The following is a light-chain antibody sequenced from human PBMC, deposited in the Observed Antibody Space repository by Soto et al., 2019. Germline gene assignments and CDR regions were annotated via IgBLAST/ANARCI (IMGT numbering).Light chain of an antibody. CDR1: QSVGDN. CDR2: GAS. V-gene: IGKV3-15*01. J-gene: IGKJ1*01. Sequence: EVVMTQSPATLSVSPGERVILSCRSSQSVGDNLAWLQQKPGQGPRLLIYGASTRATGIPARFSGSGSETEFTLTISSLRYEDSAVYLCQQYNDWPITFGQGTKVDIK. CDR3: QQYNDWPIT.